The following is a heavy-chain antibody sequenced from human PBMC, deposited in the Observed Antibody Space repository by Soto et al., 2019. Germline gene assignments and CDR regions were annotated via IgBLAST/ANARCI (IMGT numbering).Heavy chain of an antibody. D-gene: IGHD3-3*01. CDR2: ISSSSSYI. CDR3: ARGIYDFWSGYYRH. V-gene: IGHV3-21*01. Sequence: TGGSLRLSCAASGFTFSSYSMNWVRQAPGKGLEWVSSISSSSSYIYYADSVKGRFTISRDNAKNSLYLQMNSLRAEDTAVYYCARGIYDFWSGYYRHWGQGTLVTVSS. CDR1: GFTFSSYS. J-gene: IGHJ4*02.